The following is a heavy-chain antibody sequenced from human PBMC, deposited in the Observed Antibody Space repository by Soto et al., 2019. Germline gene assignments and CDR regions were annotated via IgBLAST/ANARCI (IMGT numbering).Heavy chain of an antibody. V-gene: IGHV3-23*01. D-gene: IGHD1-7*01. Sequence: EVQLLESGGGLVQPGGSLRLSCAGSGFTFSSYGMTWVRQAPGKGLEWVSFSSATGAGTYYADSVKGRFTISRDNSKNTLYLQMTSLRADDTAVYYCAKDRRAGGNYGFYSDFWGQGALVIVSS. CDR2: SSATGAGT. CDR3: AKDRRAGGNYGFYSDF. CDR1: GFTFSSYG. J-gene: IGHJ4*02.